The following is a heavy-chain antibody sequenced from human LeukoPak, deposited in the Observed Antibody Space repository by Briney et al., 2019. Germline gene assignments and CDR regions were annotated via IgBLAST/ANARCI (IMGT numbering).Heavy chain of an antibody. J-gene: IGHJ4*02. D-gene: IGHD1-26*01. Sequence: SETLSLTCTVSGGSISRYYWSWIRQPPGKGLEWIGYIYSTGSANSNPSLKSRVTISVDPSKNHFSLKLTSVTAADTAVYYCARHESAVGALFYWGQGTLVTVSS. CDR2: IYSTGSA. CDR1: GGSISRYY. CDR3: ARHESAVGALFY. V-gene: IGHV4-59*08.